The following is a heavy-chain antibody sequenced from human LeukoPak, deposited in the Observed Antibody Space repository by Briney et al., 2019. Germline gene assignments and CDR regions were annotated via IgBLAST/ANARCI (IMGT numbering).Heavy chain of an antibody. CDR3: VRGQRSSWYGLGY. CDR1: GYTFTSYD. D-gene: IGHD6-13*01. V-gene: IGHV1-8*01. Sequence: ASVKVSCKASGYTFTSYDIYWVRQATGQGLEWMGWMNPNNDNTGYAQKFKGRDAMTRNTSISTAYMELSSLRSEDTAVYYFVRGQRSSWYGLGYWGQGTLVTVSS. J-gene: IGHJ4*02. CDR2: MNPNNDNT.